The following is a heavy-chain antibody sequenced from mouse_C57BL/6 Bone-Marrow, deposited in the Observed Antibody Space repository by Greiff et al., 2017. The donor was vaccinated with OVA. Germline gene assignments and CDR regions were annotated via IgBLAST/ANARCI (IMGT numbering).Heavy chain of an antibody. CDR1: GYTFTSYW. V-gene: IGHV1-64*01. Sequence: VQLQQSGAELVKPGASVKLSCKASGYTFTSYWMHWVKQRPGQGLELIGMIHPNSGSTNYNEKFKSKATLTVDKSSSTAYMQLSSLTSEDSAVYYCALTTVVAEENYFDYWGQGTTLTVSS. CDR3: ALTTVVAEENYFDY. D-gene: IGHD1-1*01. J-gene: IGHJ2*01. CDR2: IHPNSGST.